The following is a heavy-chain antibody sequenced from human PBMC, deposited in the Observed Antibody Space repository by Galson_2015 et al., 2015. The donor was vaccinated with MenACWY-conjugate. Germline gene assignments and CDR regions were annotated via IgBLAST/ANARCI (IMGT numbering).Heavy chain of an antibody. CDR2: IYPAESHT. V-gene: IGHV5-51*01. Sequence: QSGAEVKKPGESLTISCKVSGFSFPNNWIGWVRQMPRRGLEWMGIIYPAESHTRYSPSFQGQVTISADKSISTAYLQWSSLKASDTGMYFCARYLEYYFDYWGQGTLVTVSS. CDR1: GFSFPNNW. CDR3: ARYLEYYFDY. D-gene: IGHD3-3*01. J-gene: IGHJ4*02.